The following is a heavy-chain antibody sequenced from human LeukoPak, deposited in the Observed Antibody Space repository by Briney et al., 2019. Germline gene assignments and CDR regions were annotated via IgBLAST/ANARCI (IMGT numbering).Heavy chain of an antibody. D-gene: IGHD6-19*01. J-gene: IGHJ4*02. CDR1: GYSFTSYW. CDR2: IYPGDSET. CDR3: ARRVAVADTGFDY. V-gene: IGHV5-51*01. Sequence: GESLKISCKGSGYSFTSYWIGWVRQMPGKGLEWMGIIYPGDSETRYSPSFQGQVTISADKSISTAYLQWSSLKASDTAMYYCARRVAVADTGFDYWGQGTLVTVSS.